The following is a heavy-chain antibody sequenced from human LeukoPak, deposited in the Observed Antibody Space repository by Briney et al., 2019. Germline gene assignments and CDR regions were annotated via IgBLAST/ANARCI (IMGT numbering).Heavy chain of an antibody. Sequence: PGGSLRLSCAASGFTVSSNYMSWVRQAPGKGLEWVSVIYSGGSTYYADYVKGRFTISRHNSKNTLYLQMNSLRAEDTAVYYCASGPDYYYYGMDVWGQGTTVTVSS. V-gene: IGHV3-53*04. CDR1: GFTVSSNY. CDR3: ASGPDYYYYGMDV. CDR2: IYSGGST. J-gene: IGHJ6*02.